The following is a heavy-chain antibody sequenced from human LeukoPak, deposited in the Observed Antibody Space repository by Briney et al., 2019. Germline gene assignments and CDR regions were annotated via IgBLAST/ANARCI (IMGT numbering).Heavy chain of an antibody. D-gene: IGHD5-12*01. CDR1: GFTFSSYN. CDR2: ISSSSSYI. Sequence: KPGGSLRLSCAASGFTFSSYNMNWVRQAPGKGLEWVSSISSSSSYIYYADSVKGRFTISRDNAKNSLYLQMSSLKASDTAMYYCARRLGGYSGYDFGTPYYFDYWGQGTLVTVSS. CDR3: ARRLGGYSGYDFGTPYYFDY. J-gene: IGHJ4*02. V-gene: IGHV3-21*04.